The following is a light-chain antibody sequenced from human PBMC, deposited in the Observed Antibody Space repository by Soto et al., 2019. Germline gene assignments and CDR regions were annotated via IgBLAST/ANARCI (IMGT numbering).Light chain of an antibody. CDR1: SSNIGAGYD. Sequence: QSVLTQPPSVSGAPGQRVTISCTGSSSNIGAGYDVHWYQQLPGTAPKLLIYGNSNRPSGVPDRFSGSKSGTSASLAITGLQAEDEADYYCQSYDSSLSSYVFGTGTKRTFL. V-gene: IGLV1-40*01. CDR2: GNS. J-gene: IGLJ1*01. CDR3: QSYDSSLSSYV.